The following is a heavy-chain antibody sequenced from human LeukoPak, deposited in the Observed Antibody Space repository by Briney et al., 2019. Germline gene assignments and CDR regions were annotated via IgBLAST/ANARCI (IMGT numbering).Heavy chain of an antibody. V-gene: IGHV1-18*01. J-gene: IGHJ6*03. CDR2: ISVDNGNT. D-gene: IGHD5-18*01. CDR3: ARAYSYGYYYYYYMDV. Sequence: ASVKVSCKASGYTFTRYGISWVRQAPGQGLEWMGWISVDNGNTKYAQKILGRVTMTTDTSTSTVYMQLRSLRFDDTAVYYCARAYSYGYYYYYYMDVWGKGTTVTVSS. CDR1: GYTFTRYG.